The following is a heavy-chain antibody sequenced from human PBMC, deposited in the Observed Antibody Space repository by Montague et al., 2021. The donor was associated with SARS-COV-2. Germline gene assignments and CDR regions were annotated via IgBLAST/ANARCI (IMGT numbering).Heavy chain of an antibody. D-gene: IGHD3-3*01. CDR2: IYYSGST. V-gene: IGHV4-59*01. J-gene: IGHJ6*03. Sequence: SETLSLTCAVYGGSFSGYYWSWIRQPPGKGLEWIGYIYYSGSTNYNPSLKSRVTISVDTSKNQFSLKLSSVTAADTAVYYCARGIFTIPFIPAHYYMDVWGKGTTVTVSS. CDR1: GGSFSGYY. CDR3: ARGIFTIPFIPAHYYMDV.